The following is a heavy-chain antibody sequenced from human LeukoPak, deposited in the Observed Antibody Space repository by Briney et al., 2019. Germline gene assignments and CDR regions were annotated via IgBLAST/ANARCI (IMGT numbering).Heavy chain of an antibody. J-gene: IGHJ6*02. CDR2: IYYSGST. CDR3: ARDQDGMDV. V-gene: IGHV4-59*01. Sequence: PSETLSLTCTVSGGSISSYYWSWIRQPPGTGLEWIGYIYYSGSTNYNPSLKSRVTISVDTSKNQFSLKLSSVTAADTAVYYCARDQDGMDVWGQGTTVTVSS. CDR1: GGSISSYY.